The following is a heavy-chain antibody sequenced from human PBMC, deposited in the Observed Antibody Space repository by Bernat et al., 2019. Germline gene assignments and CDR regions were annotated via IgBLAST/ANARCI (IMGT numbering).Heavy chain of an antibody. Sequence: QVQLVESGGGVVQPGRSLRLSCAASGFTFSSYAMHWVRQAPGKGLEWVAVISYDGSNKYYADSVKGRFTISRDNSKNTLYLQMNSLRAEDTAVYYCARVQFGDEVVIAATSAVSYFDLWGRGNLVTDSS. CDR1: GFTFSSYA. V-gene: IGHV3-30*01. CDR2: ISYDGSNK. CDR3: ARVQFGDEVVIAATSAVSYFDL. J-gene: IGHJ2*01. D-gene: IGHD2-15*01.